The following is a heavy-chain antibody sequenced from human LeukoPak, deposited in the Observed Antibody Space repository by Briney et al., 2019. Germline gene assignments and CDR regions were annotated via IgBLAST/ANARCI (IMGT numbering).Heavy chain of an antibody. CDR3: ARGLR. CDR2: IYYSGST. Sequence: SETLSLTCTVSVDSISSSSYYCAWLRQPPGKGLEWIGSIYYSGSTFYNPSLKSRVTISVDTSRNQFSLKLSSVTAADTAVYHCARGLRWGQGTLVTVSS. V-gene: IGHV4-39*01. CDR1: VDSISSSSYY. J-gene: IGHJ4*02.